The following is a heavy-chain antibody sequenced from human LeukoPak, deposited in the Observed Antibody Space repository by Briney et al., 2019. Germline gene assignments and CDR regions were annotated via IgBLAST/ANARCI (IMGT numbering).Heavy chain of an antibody. J-gene: IGHJ4*02. CDR3: ARENPSGYYNRPIDY. D-gene: IGHD3-22*01. CDR2: IYYSGSI. V-gene: IGHV4-59*01. Sequence: PSETLSLICTVPGASISSYYWSWIRQPPGKGLEWIGDIYYSGSIKYNPSLKSRVTMPVDTSKDQFSLKLSSVTAADTAIYYCARENPSGYYNRPIDYWGQGTLVTVSS. CDR1: GASISSYY.